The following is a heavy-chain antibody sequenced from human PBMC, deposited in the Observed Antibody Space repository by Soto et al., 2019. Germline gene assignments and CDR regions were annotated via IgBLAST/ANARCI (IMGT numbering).Heavy chain of an antibody. CDR1: GFTFSSYW. CDR3: AREGYYDRSGYSVVFDY. CDR2: IKQDGIEK. V-gene: IGHV3-7*03. Sequence: PGGSLRLSCAACGFTFSSYWISWVRQAPWKGLEWVANIKQDGIEKYYVDSVKGRFTISRDNAKNSLYLQMNSLRAEDTAVYYCAREGYYDRSGYSVVFDYLGQGTLVTFSS. J-gene: IGHJ4*02. D-gene: IGHD3-22*01.